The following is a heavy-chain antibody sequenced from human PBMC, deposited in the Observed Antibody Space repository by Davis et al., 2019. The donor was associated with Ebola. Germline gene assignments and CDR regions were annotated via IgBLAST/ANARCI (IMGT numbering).Heavy chain of an antibody. D-gene: IGHD2-21*02. Sequence: GESLKISCSASGFTFSSYAMHWVRQAPGKGLEYVSAISSNGGSTYYADSVKGRFTISRDNSKNTLYLQMSSLRAEDTAVYYCATFSGVVVTATAPYDYWGQGTLVTVSS. CDR1: GFTFSSYA. J-gene: IGHJ4*02. CDR3: ATFSGVVVTATAPYDY. CDR2: ISSNGGST. V-gene: IGHV3-64D*08.